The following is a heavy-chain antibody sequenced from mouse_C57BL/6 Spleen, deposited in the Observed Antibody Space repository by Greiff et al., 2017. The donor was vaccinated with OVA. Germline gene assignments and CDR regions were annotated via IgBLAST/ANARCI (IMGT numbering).Heavy chain of an antibody. CDR1: GYTFPDYY. V-gene: IGHV1-75*01. D-gene: IGHD6-1*01. CDR3: ARSLYFDY. CDR2: IFPGSGST. Sequence: VQLQQPGPELVKPGASVKISCKASGYTFPDYYINWVKQRPGQGLEWIGWIFPGSGSTYYNEKFKGKATLTVDKSSSTACMLLSSLTSEDSAIYFCARSLYFDYWGQGTTLTVSS. J-gene: IGHJ2*01.